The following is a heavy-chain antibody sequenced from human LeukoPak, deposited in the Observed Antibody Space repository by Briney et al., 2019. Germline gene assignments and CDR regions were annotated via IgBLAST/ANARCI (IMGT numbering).Heavy chain of an antibody. Sequence: SETLSLTCAVSGYSISSAFYGGGIRQAPGKGREWIGTIHYSGSTSYNPSLKSRVTISVDTSKTQFSLKLRSVTAADTAVYYCARGFRGDNFDYWGQGTLVTVSS. J-gene: IGHJ4*02. CDR1: GYSISSAFY. V-gene: IGHV4-38-2*01. CDR2: IHYSGST. CDR3: ARGFRGDNFDY. D-gene: IGHD7-27*01.